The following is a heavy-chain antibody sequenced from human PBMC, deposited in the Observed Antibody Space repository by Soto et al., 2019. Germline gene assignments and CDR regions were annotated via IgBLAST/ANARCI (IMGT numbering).Heavy chain of an antibody. CDR2: ISSSSSYI. V-gene: IGHV3-21*01. CDR1: GFTFSSYS. CDR3: ARDLETTVVTPGSYYYYYYGMDV. J-gene: IGHJ6*02. D-gene: IGHD4-17*01. Sequence: EVQLVESGGGLVKPGGSLRLSCAASGFTFSSYSMNWVRQAPGKGLEWVSSISSSSSYIYYADSVKGRFTISRDNAKNSLSLQMNSLRAEDTAVYYCARDLETTVVTPGSYYYYYYGMDVWGQGTTVTVSS.